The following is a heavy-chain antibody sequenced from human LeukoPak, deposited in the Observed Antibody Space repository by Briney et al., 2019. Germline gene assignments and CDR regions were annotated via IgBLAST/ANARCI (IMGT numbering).Heavy chain of an antibody. D-gene: IGHD3-22*01. CDR1: GFTFSSYA. J-gene: IGHJ4*02. V-gene: IGHV3-23*01. CDR3: AKAIPTGTMIVVIRGWDY. CDR2: ISGSGGST. Sequence: GGSLRLSCAASGFTFSSYAMSWVRQAPGKGLEWVSAISGSGGSTYYADSVKGRFTISRDNSKNTLYLQMNSLRAEDTAVYYCAKAIPTGTMIVVIRGWDYWGQGTLVTVSS.